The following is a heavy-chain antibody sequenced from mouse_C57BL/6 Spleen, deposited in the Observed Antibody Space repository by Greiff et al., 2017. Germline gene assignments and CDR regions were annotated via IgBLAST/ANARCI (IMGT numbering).Heavy chain of an antibody. D-gene: IGHD1-1*01. CDR2: IYPRSGNT. Sequence: VQLQQSGAELARPGASVKLSCKASGYTFTSYGISWVKQRTGQGLEWIGEIYPRSGNTYYNEKFKGKATLTADKSSSTAYMELRSLTSEDSAVYFCARWYYGSSYDYAMDYWGQGTSVTVSS. CDR1: GYTFTSYG. CDR3: ARWYYGSSYDYAMDY. V-gene: IGHV1-81*01. J-gene: IGHJ4*01.